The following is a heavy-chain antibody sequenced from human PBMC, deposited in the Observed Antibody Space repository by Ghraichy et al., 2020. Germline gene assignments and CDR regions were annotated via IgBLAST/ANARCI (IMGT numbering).Heavy chain of an antibody. CDR2: VYSGGTT. CDR3: ARGAYGSLDY. J-gene: IGHJ4*02. Sequence: GESLNISCAASGFSVRNNQMSWVRQAPGKGLEWVSVVYSGGTTNHADSVKGRFTISRDNSKNTLYLQMNSLRAEDTAVCYCARGAYGSLDYWGQGTLVTVSS. V-gene: IGHV3-66*02. D-gene: IGHD1-26*01. CDR1: GFSVRNNQ.